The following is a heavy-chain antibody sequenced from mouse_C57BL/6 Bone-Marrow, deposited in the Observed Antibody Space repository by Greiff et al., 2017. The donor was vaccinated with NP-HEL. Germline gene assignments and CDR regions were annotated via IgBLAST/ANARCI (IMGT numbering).Heavy chain of an antibody. V-gene: IGHV5-2*03. CDR2: INSDGGST. D-gene: IGHD2-1*01. J-gene: IGHJ4*01. CDR3: AREKSTMVTTHYAMDY. Sequence: EVMLVESGGGLVQPGESLKLSCESNEYEFPSHDMSWVRKTPEKRLELVAAINSDGGSTYYPDTMERRFIISRDNTKKTLYLQMSSLRSEDTALYYCAREKSTMVTTHYAMDYWGQGTSVTVSS. CDR1: EYEFPSHD.